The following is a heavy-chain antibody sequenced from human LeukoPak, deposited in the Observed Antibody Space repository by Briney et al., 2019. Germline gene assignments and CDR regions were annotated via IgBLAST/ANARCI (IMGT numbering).Heavy chain of an antibody. Sequence: GGSLRLSCAASGLTFSSYAMSWVRQAPGKGLEGVSAISGSGGSTYYADSVKGRFTISRDNSKNTLYLQMNSLRAEDTAVYYCAKHYGDYSNWFDPWGQGTLVTVSS. CDR1: GLTFSSYA. D-gene: IGHD4-17*01. CDR2: ISGSGGST. CDR3: AKHYGDYSNWFDP. J-gene: IGHJ5*02. V-gene: IGHV3-23*01.